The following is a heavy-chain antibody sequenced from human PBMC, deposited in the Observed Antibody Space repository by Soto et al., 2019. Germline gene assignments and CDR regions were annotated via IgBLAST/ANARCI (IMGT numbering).Heavy chain of an antibody. CDR1: GFTFSTYA. Sequence: GGSLRLSCAASGFTFSTYAMAWVRKATGKGLEWVSGVSASGLNTDYADHVRGRFYISRDNSKNTVSLHMNSLRAEDTALYYCAEDRPRRTSRYFFDYWGQGTPVTVSS. CDR2: VSASGLNT. J-gene: IGHJ4*02. V-gene: IGHV3-23*01. CDR3: AEDRPRRTSRYFFDY.